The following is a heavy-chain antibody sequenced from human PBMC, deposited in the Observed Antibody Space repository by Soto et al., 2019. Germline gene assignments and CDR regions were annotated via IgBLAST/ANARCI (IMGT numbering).Heavy chain of an antibody. CDR2: IIPIFGTA. V-gene: IGHV1-69*13. Sequence: ASVKVSCKASGGTFSSYAISWVRQAPGQGLEWMGGIIPIFGTANYAQKFQGRVTITADESTSTAYMELSSLRSEDTAVYYCARSGFMGNWFDPWGQGTLVTVSS. CDR3: ARSGFMGNWFDP. D-gene: IGHD3-10*01. J-gene: IGHJ5*02. CDR1: GGTFSSYA.